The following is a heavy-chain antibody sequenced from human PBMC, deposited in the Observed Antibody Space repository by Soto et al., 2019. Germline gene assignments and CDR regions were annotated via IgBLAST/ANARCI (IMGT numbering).Heavy chain of an antibody. Sequence: LCLTCSISGGSISVYYWGWIRQRPGQGLEWIGYIYASGSPYYNPSLRSRVTISADTSKNQISLKLTSPTAADTAVYYCARGVGSSPPRYWGRGTLVTVSS. CDR3: ARGVGSSPPRY. D-gene: IGHD1-26*01. J-gene: IGHJ4*02. V-gene: IGHV4-59*01. CDR1: GGSISVYY. CDR2: IYASGSP.